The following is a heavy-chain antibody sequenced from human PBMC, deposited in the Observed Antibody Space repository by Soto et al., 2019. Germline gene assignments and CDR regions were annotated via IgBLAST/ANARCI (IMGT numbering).Heavy chain of an antibody. V-gene: IGHV3-72*01. CDR3: ARVSAEVGATSFLDY. CDR2: TRNKANSYTT. D-gene: IGHD1-26*01. CDR1: GFTFSDHY. J-gene: IGHJ4*02. Sequence: GGSLRLSCAASGFTFSDHYMDWVRQAPGKGLEWVGRTRNKANSYTTEYAASVKGRFTISRDDSKNSLYLQMNSLKTEDTAVYYCARVSAEVGATSFLDYWGQGTLVTVSS.